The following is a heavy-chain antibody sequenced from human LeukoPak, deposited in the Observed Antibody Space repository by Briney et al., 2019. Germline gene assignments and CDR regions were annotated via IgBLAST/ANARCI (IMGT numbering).Heavy chain of an antibody. CDR2: IYWDDDK. V-gene: IGHV2-5*02. D-gene: IGHD3-22*01. J-gene: IGHJ3*02. CDR1: GFSLSTSGVG. CDR3: AHSGDYYDSSGYYHDAFDI. Sequence: SGPTLVNPTQTLTLTCTFSGFSLSTSGVGVGWIRQPPGKALEWLALIYWDDDKRYSPSLKSRLTITKDTSKNQVVLTMTNMDPVDTATYYCAHSGDYYDSSGYYHDAFDIWGQGTIVTVSS.